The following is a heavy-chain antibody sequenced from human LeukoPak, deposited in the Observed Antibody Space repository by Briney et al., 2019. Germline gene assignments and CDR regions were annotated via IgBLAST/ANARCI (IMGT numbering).Heavy chain of an antibody. CDR1: GGSISSYY. J-gene: IGHJ6*03. V-gene: IGHV4-59*01. Sequence: PSETLSLTCTVSGGSISSYYWSWIRQPPGKGLEWIGYIYYSGSTNYNPSLKSRVTISVDTSKNQFSLKLSSVTAADTAVYYCASGGDIVVVPAATDYYYYYMDVWGKGTTVTVSS. CDR3: ASGGDIVVVPAATDYYYYYMDV. CDR2: IYYSGST. D-gene: IGHD2-2*01.